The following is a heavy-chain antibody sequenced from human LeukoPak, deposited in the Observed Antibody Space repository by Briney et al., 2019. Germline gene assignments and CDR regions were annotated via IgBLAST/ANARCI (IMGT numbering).Heavy chain of an antibody. CDR3: AKESCSGGSCYPNY. Sequence: GSLRLSCAASGFTFSSYAMSWVRQAPGKGLEWVSAISGSGGSTYYADSVKGRFTISRDNSKNTLYLQMNSLRTEDTAVYYCAKESCSGGSCYPNYWGQGTLVTVSS. D-gene: IGHD2-15*01. V-gene: IGHV3-23*01. J-gene: IGHJ4*02. CDR1: GFTFSSYA. CDR2: ISGSGGST.